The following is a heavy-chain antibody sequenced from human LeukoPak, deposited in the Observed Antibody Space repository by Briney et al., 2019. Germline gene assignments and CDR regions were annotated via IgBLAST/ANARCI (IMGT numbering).Heavy chain of an antibody. V-gene: IGHV4-38-2*01. CDR3: ARLSIFGVVIPEVMDV. CDR2: IYHSGRT. J-gene: IGHJ6*04. Sequence: SETLSLTCAVSGYSISSGFYWGWIRQPPGQGLGWSGSIYHSGRTYYNPSLKSRLALSVDTSKNQFSLKLSAVTAADTAVYCCARLSIFGVVIPEVMDVWGKGTTVIVSS. CDR1: GYSISSGFY. D-gene: IGHD3-3*01.